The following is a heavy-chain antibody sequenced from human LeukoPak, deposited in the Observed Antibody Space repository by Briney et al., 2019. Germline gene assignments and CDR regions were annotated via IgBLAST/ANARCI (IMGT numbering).Heavy chain of an antibody. D-gene: IGHD3-22*01. Sequence: SETLSLTCTVSGGSISSSSYYWSWIRQPPGKGLEWIGEINHSGSTNYNPSLKSRVTISVDTSKNQFSLKLSSVTAADTAVYYCAGSSGHQHRHAAPIDYWGQGTLVTVSS. CDR1: GGSISSSSYY. CDR3: AGSSGHQHRHAAPIDY. CDR2: INHSGST. V-gene: IGHV4-39*07. J-gene: IGHJ4*02.